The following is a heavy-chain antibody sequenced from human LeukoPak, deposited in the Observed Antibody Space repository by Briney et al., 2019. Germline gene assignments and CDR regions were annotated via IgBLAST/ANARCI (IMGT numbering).Heavy chain of an antibody. J-gene: IGHJ6*02. CDR3: ARHLTPPYGMDV. Sequence: SETLSLTCTVSGGSISSSSYYWGWIRQPPGKGLEWIGYIYYSGSTNYNPSLKSRVTISVDTSKNQFSLKLSSVTAADTAVYYCARHLTPPYGMDVWGQGTTVTVSS. V-gene: IGHV4-61*05. CDR1: GGSISSSSYY. D-gene: IGHD1-14*01. CDR2: IYYSGST.